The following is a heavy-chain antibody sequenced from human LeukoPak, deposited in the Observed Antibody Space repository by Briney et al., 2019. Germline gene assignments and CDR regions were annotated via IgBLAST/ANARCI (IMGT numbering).Heavy chain of an antibody. J-gene: IGHJ4*02. CDR2: ISYSGST. CDR3: ARGLGSYPYYFDY. V-gene: IGHV4-59*01. D-gene: IGHD1-26*01. Sequence: SETLSLTCTVSGGSISSYYWSWLRLPPGKGPEWIGSISYSGSTNYSPSLKSRVTISIDTSKNHFSLKVTSVTAADTAVYYCARGLGSYPYYFDYWGQGTLVTVSS. CDR1: GGSISSYY.